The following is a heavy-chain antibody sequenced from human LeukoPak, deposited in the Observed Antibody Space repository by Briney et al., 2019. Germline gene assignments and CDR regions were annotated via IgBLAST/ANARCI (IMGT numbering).Heavy chain of an antibody. CDR2: ISSDSYYI. Sequence: PGGSLRLSCAASGFTFSSYSMVWVRQAPGKGLEWVSSISSDSYYIYYADSVKGRFTISRDNAKKSLYLQMNSLRAEDTATYYCARGEFGDYYYFYMDVWGKGTTVTVSS. CDR3: ARGEFGDYYYFYMDV. D-gene: IGHD2/OR15-2a*01. J-gene: IGHJ6*03. CDR1: GFTFSSYS. V-gene: IGHV3-21*01.